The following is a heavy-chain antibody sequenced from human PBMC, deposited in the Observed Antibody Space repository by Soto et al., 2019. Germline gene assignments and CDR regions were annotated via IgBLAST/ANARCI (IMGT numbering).Heavy chain of an antibody. J-gene: IGHJ3*02. CDR2: IIPIFGTA. D-gene: IGHD4-17*01. V-gene: IGHV1-69*06. CDR3: ARDTVPTQTDHDAFDI. Sequence: SVKVSCKASGGTFSSYAISWVRQAPGQGLEWMGGIIPIFGTANYAQKFQGRVTITADKSTSTAYMELSSLRSEDTAVYYCARDTVPTQTDHDAFDIWGQGTMGTGSS. CDR1: GGTFSSYA.